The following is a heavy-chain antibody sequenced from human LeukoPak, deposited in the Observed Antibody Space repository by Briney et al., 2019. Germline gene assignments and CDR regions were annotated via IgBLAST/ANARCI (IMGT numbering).Heavy chain of an antibody. Sequence: PGGSLRLSCAASGFTFSSYAMSWVRQAPGKGLEWVSAISGSGGSTYYADSVKGRLTISRDNAKNSLYLQMNSLGAADTAVYYCARDPRYPYQYQSDDGGFSLDYWGQGTLVTVSS. CDR1: GFTFSSYA. V-gene: IGHV3-23*01. J-gene: IGHJ4*02. CDR3: ARDPRYPYQYQSDDGGFSLDY. D-gene: IGHD2-15*01. CDR2: ISGSGGST.